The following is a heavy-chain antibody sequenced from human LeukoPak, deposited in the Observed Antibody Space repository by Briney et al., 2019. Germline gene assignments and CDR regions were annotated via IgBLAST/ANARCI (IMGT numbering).Heavy chain of an antibody. V-gene: IGHV3-23*01. CDR2: ISGSGGST. CDR3: AKSGPYCSSTSCNYFDY. D-gene: IGHD2-2*01. Sequence: PGGSLRLSCAASRFTFSNFAMSWVRQAPGKGLEWVSAISGSGGSTYYADSVKGRFTISRDNSKNALFLQMNSLRAEDTAVSYCAKSGPYCSSTSCNYFDYWGQGTLVTVSS. CDR1: RFTFSNFA. J-gene: IGHJ4*02.